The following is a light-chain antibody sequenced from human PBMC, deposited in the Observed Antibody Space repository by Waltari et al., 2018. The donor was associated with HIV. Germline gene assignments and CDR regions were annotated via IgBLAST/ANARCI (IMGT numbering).Light chain of an antibody. CDR1: QSVRSAS. J-gene: IGKJ4*01. Sequence: EIVLTQSPGTLSLSQGERATLPCRASQSVRSASLAWYQQKPGQAPRLLIYGASSRAPGIPDRFSGSGAVTDFILTISRLQPEDCAVYYCQQYAASPLTFGGGTKVEIK. CDR2: GAS. CDR3: QQYAASPLT. V-gene: IGKV3-20*01.